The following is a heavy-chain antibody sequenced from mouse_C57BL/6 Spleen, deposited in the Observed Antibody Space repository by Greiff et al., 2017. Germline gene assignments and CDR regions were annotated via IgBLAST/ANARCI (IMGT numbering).Heavy chain of an antibody. CDR1: GYNIKDDY. D-gene: IGHD2-10*01. Sequence: EVQLQQSGAELVRPGASVKLSCTASGYNIKDDYMHWVKQRPEQGLEWIGWIDPENGATEYASKFQGKATLTAATSSNTAYLQLSSLTSEDTAYYYCTTPYYGNGFAYWGQGTTLTVSS. CDR2: IDPENGAT. CDR3: TTPYYGNGFAY. J-gene: IGHJ2*01. V-gene: IGHV14-4*01.